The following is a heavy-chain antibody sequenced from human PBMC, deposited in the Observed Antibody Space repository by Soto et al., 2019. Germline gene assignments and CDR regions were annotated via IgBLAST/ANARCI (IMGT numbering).Heavy chain of an antibody. V-gene: IGHV1-58*02. CDR2: IVVGSGNT. J-gene: IGHJ6*02. Sequence: SVKVSCKASGCTFASSAMQWVRQARGQRLEWIGWIVVGSGNTNYAQKFQERVTITRDMSTSTAYMELSSLRSEDTAVYYCAADSGWHYYYYGMDVWGQGTTVTVSS. CDR1: GCTFASSA. CDR3: AADSGWHYYYYGMDV. D-gene: IGHD6-19*01.